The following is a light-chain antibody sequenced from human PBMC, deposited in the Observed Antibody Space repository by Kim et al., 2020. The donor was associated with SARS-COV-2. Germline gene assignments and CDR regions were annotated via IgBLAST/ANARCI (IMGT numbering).Light chain of an antibody. Sequence: FTSSGPGTSGDVGGYNLVSWYQQIPGKAPKLLIYEVTERPSGISHRFSGSESGNTASLTISGLQAEDEADYYGCSCATSGSVTYVFGTGTKVTVL. V-gene: IGLV2-23*02. CDR1: SGDVGGYNL. J-gene: IGLJ1*01. CDR2: EVT. CDR3: CSCATSGSVTYV.